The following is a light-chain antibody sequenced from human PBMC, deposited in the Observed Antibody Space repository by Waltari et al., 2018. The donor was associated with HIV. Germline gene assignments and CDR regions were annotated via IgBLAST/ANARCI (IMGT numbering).Light chain of an antibody. CDR2: GAS. Sequence: ELVLTQSPGTLSLSPGEGATLPCRASKSLPSNYLAWYLHQPGQAPRLLFYGASFSATGIPDRFSGSGSGTDFTLTISRLEPEDFATYFCQQYGSSATFGPGTKVDI. CDR3: QQYGSSAT. V-gene: IGKV3-20*01. J-gene: IGKJ3*01. CDR1: KSLPSNY.